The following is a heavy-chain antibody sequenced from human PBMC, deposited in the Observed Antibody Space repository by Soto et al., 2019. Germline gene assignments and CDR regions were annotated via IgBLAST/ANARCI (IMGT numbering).Heavy chain of an antibody. CDR1: GFTFSTYW. D-gene: IGHD6-13*01. Sequence: EAELVESGGGLVQPGGSLRLSCAASGFTFSTYWMSWVRQAPGRGLQWVANINQDGSEKYYVDSVKGRFTIFRDNAKMSLYLQMDSLRAEDTAVYYCATHFGYSRPYFWGQGTLVTVSS. V-gene: IGHV3-7*03. CDR2: INQDGSEK. J-gene: IGHJ4*02. CDR3: ATHFGYSRPYF.